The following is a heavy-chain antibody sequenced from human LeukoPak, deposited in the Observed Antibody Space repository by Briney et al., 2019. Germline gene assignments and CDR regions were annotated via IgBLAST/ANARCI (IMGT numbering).Heavy chain of an antibody. D-gene: IGHD6-13*01. CDR1: GYTLTELS. CDR3: ATGYSSSWYAGGWFDP. V-gene: IGHV1-24*01. CDR2: FDPEDGET. J-gene: IGHJ5*02. Sequence: ASVKVSCKVSGYTLTELSMHWVRQAPGKGLEWMGGFDPEDGETIYAQKFQGRVTMTEDTSTDTAYMELSSLRSEDTAVYYCATGYSSSWYAGGWFDPWGQGTLVTVSS.